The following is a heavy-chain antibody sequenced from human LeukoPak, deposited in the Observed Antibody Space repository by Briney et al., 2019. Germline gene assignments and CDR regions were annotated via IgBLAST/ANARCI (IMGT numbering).Heavy chain of an antibody. CDR2: ISGSGGST. V-gene: IGHV3-23*01. CDR1: GFTFSIYA. J-gene: IGHJ4*02. Sequence: GGSLRLSCAASGFTFSIYAMSWVRQAPGKGLEWVSAISGSGGSTYYADSVKGRFTISRDNSKNTLYLQMNSLRAEDTAVYYCAKCSTMISSKYYFDYWGQGTLVTVSS. D-gene: IGHD3-22*01. CDR3: AKCSTMISSKYYFDY.